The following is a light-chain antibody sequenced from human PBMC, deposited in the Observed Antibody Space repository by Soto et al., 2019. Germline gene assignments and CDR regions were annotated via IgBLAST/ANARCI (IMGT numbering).Light chain of an antibody. CDR2: GAS. CDR1: QTITNFY. CDR3: QQFGGSPPRFT. V-gene: IGKV3-20*01. Sequence: EIVLTQSPGTLSLSPGERATLSCRASQTITNFYLAWYQQKLGQAPRLLIYGASNRATGIPDRFSGSGSGTDFTLTISRQEPADSAVYYCQQFGGSPPRFTFGPGTKVDVK. J-gene: IGKJ3*01.